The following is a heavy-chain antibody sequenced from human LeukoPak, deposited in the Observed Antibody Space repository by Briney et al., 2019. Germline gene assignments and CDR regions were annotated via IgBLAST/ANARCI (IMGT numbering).Heavy chain of an antibody. Sequence: PGGSLRLSCAASGFTFSSYWMSWVRQAPGRGLEWVSSISSSSSYIYYADSVKGRFTISRDNAKNSLYLQMNSLRAEDTAVYYCARDGIAAAGTHAFDIWGQGTMVTVSS. CDR2: ISSSSSYI. V-gene: IGHV3-21*01. J-gene: IGHJ3*02. CDR3: ARDGIAAAGTHAFDI. D-gene: IGHD6-13*01. CDR1: GFTFSSYW.